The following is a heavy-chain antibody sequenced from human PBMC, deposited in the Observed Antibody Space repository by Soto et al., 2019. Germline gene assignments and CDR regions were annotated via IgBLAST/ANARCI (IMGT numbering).Heavy chain of an antibody. J-gene: IGHJ3*02. CDR2: IDAGNGNT. Sequence: QVQLVQSGAEEEKPGASVKVSCKASGYTFTSHTMHWVRQAPGQRLEWMGCIDAGNGNTKYSQQFQGRVTITRDTSASTLYMELSSQRPEDTAVYYCAREGRLAWRGAFDIWGPGTMVTVSS. V-gene: IGHV1-3*05. CDR3: AREGRLAWRGAFDI. CDR1: GYTFTSHT. D-gene: IGHD3-10*01.